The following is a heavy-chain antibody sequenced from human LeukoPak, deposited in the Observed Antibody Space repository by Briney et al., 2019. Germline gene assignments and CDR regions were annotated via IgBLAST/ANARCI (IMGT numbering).Heavy chain of an antibody. CDR1: GFTFSSYS. Sequence: GGSLRLSCAASGFTFSSYSMNWVRQAPGKGLEWISYIGISSGNTKYADSVKGRFTISGDKAKNSVYLQMNSLRAEDTAVYYCARNGQQWPVYSCDDWGQGTLVTVSS. CDR2: IGISSGNT. V-gene: IGHV3-48*01. CDR3: ARNGQQWPVYSCDD. J-gene: IGHJ4*02. D-gene: IGHD6-19*01.